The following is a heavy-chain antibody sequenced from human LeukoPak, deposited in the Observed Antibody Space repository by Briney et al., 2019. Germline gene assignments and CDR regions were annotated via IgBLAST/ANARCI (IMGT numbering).Heavy chain of an antibody. V-gene: IGHV4-61*02. CDR1: GGSISSGSYY. J-gene: IGHJ3*02. CDR2: IYTSGST. D-gene: IGHD3-22*01. CDR3: ARGSFPYDSSVLGAFDI. Sequence: PSQTLSLTCTVSGGSISSGSYYWSWIRQPAGKGLEWIGRIYTSGSTNYNPSLKSRVTISVDTSKNQFSLKLSSVTAADTAVYYCARGSFPYDSSVLGAFDIWGQGTMVTVSS.